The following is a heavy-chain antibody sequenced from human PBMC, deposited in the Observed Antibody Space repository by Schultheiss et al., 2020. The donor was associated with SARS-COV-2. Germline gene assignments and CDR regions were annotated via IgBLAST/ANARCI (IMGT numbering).Heavy chain of an antibody. Sequence: SGPTLVKPTETLTLTCTVSGFSLSTSGMCVSWIRQPPGKALEWLALIDWDDDKYYSTSLKTRLTISKDTSKNQVVLTMTNMDPVDTATFYCARMVTYYDFWSGPDAFDFWGQGTMVTVSS. J-gene: IGHJ3*01. CDR2: IDWDDDK. CDR1: GFSLSTSGMC. CDR3: ARMVTYYDFWSGPDAFDF. D-gene: IGHD3-3*01. V-gene: IGHV2-70*01.